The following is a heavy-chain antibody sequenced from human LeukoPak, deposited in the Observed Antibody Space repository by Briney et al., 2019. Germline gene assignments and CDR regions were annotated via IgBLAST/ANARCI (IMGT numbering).Heavy chain of an antibody. D-gene: IGHD3-3*01. J-gene: IGHJ4*02. Sequence: GSLRLSCAASGFTFSSYGMHWVRQAPGKGLEWVAFIRYDGSNKYYADSVKGRFTISRDNSKNTLYLQMNSLRAEDTAVYYCAKDQITIFGVVRRTDWGQGTLVTVSS. CDR2: IRYDGSNK. CDR1: GFTFSSYG. CDR3: AKDQITIFGVVRRTD. V-gene: IGHV3-30*02.